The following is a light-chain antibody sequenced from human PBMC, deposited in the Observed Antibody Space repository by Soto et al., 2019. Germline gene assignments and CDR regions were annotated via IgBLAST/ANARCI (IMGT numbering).Light chain of an antibody. J-gene: IGKJ1*01. CDR1: QSISSS. V-gene: IGKV1-5*03. CDR2: LAS. Sequence: DILMTQSPSTLSASVGDSVTITCRASQSISSSLAWYQQKPGKAPKLLIYLASSLKGGVPARFSGSGSATDFTLAISSLQPDDFATYYCQQYGSYSRTFGQGTKVEIK. CDR3: QQYGSYSRT.